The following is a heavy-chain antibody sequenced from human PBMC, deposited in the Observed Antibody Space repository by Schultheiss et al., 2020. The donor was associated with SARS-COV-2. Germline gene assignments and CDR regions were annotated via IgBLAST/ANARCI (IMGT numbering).Heavy chain of an antibody. V-gene: IGHV3-30-3*01. CDR3: ARRRDYFDY. Sequence: GESLKISCAASGFTFSDYYMSWIRQAPGKGLEWVAVISYDGSNRYYADSVKGRFTISRDNSKNTLYLQMNSLRAEDTGVYYCARRRDYFDYWAQGTLVTVSS. J-gene: IGHJ4*02. CDR1: GFTFSDYY. CDR2: ISYDGSNR.